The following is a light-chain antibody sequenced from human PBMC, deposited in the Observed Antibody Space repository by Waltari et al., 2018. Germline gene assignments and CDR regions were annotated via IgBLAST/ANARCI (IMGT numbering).Light chain of an antibody. V-gene: IGKV4-1*01. CDR3: QQYRSTLWT. CDR1: QSVLFSTNNKNY. CDR2: WAS. J-gene: IGKJ1*01. Sequence: DIVMTQSPDSLAVSLGERATINCKSSQSVLFSTNNKNYLAWYQQKTGQPHKLLFYWASTRESGVPDRFSGSGSGTDFTLTISSLQAEDVAVYYCQQYRSTLWTFGQGTRVEIK.